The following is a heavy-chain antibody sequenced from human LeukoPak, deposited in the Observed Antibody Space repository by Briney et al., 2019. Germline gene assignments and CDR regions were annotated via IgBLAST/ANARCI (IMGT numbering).Heavy chain of an antibody. V-gene: IGHV3-23*01. D-gene: IGHD5-18*01. Sequence: GGSLRLSCAATGFAFRSYAMSWVRQAPGKGLEWVSSIINSGDVTYYADSLTGRFTISRDNSKNMVYLQMDSLRAEDSAVYYCAKNGGYSYGLYYFDYWGQGALVTVSS. CDR1: GFAFRSYA. J-gene: IGHJ4*02. CDR2: IINSGDVT. CDR3: AKNGGYSYGLYYFDY.